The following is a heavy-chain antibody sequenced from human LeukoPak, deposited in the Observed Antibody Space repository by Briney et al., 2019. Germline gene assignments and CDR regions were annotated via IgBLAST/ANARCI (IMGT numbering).Heavy chain of an antibody. Sequence: ASVKVSCKASGGTFSSYAISWVRQAPGRGLEWMGGIIPIFGTANYAQKFQGRVTITTDESTSTAYMELSSLRSEDTAVYYCARTVLGYSYRLDVWGKGTTVTVSS. CDR3: ARTVLGYSYRLDV. CDR2: IIPIFGTA. V-gene: IGHV1-69*05. CDR1: GGTFSSYA. J-gene: IGHJ6*04. D-gene: IGHD5-18*01.